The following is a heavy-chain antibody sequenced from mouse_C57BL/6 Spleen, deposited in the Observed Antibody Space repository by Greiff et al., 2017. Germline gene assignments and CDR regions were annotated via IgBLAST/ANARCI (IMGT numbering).Heavy chain of an antibody. D-gene: IGHD2-4*01. CDR1: GFSLTSYG. CDR3: ARRGIYYDYGVFAY. J-gene: IGHJ3*01. CDR2: IWSGGST. Sequence: QVQLQQSGPGLVQPSQSLSITCTVSGFSLTSYGVHWVRQSPGKGLEWLGVIWSGGSTDYNAAFIFRLSISKDNSKSQVFFKMNSLQADDTAIYYCARRGIYYDYGVFAYWGQGTLVTVS. V-gene: IGHV2-2*01.